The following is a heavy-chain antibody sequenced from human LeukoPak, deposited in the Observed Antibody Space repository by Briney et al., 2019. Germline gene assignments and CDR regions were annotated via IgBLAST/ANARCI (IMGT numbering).Heavy chain of an antibody. CDR3: AKLRASGSYLRGPFDY. CDR2: ISWNSGSI. D-gene: IGHD1-26*01. CDR1: GFSFDDYA. V-gene: IGHV3-9*01. Sequence: PGRSLRLSCAASGFSFDDYAIHWVRQAPGKGLEWVSGISWNSGSIGYADSVKGRFTISRDNAKNSLYLQLNSLRAGDTALYYCAKLRASGSYLRGPFDYWGQGTLVTVSS. J-gene: IGHJ4*02.